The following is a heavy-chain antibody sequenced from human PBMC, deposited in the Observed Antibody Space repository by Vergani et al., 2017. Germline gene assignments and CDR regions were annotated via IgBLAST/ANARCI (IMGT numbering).Heavy chain of an antibody. D-gene: IGHD5-12*01. V-gene: IGHV3-23*01. CDR3: AKANPRNRGYDYLYYYHAMDD. CDR2: ISGSGGST. Sequence: EVQLLESGGDLVQPGGSLRLSCAAFGFTFNHYAMNWVRQAPGKGLEWVSGISGSGGSTYYAGSVKGRFTISRDSSKNTLYLQMNSLSAGDTAVYYCAKANPRNRGYDYLYYYHAMDDWGQGTTVTVSS. J-gene: IGHJ6*02. CDR1: GFTFNHYA.